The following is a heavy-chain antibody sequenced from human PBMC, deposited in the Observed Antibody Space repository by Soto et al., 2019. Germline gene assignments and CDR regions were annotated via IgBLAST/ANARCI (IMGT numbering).Heavy chain of an antibody. D-gene: IGHD3-22*01. V-gene: IGHV1-18*01. CDR2: ISAYNGNT. CDR1: GYTFTSYG. J-gene: IGHJ5*02. Sequence: VKVSCKASGYTFTSYGISWVRQAPGQGLEWMGWISAYNGNTNYAQKLQGRVTMTTDTSTSTAYMELRSLRSDDTAVYYCARVKGSGYHNWFDPWGQGSLVTVSS. CDR3: ARVKGSGYHNWFDP.